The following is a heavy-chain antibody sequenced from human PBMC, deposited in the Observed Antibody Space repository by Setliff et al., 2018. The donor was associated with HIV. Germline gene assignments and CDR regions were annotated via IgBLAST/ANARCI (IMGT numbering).Heavy chain of an antibody. CDR1: GYSISSGYY. D-gene: IGHD3-10*01. CDR3: ARGRNYGSPHFYYMDV. CDR2: VFHTGST. J-gene: IGHJ6*03. Sequence: SETLSLTCAVSGYSISSGYYWGWIRPPPGNGLEWIGSVFHTGSTNYNLSLKSRITMSADPSKNLFSLKVRCVIAADTALYYCARGRNYGSPHFYYMDVWATGTTVTVSS. V-gene: IGHV4-38-2*01.